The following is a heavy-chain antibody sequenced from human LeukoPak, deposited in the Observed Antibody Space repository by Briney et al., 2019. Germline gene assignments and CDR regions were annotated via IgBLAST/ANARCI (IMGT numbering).Heavy chain of an antibody. V-gene: IGHV3-30*02. Sequence: GGSLRLSCAASGFTFSSYGMHWVRQAPGKGLEWVAVTRNDGSNKYYVVSVKGRFTISRDNSKNTLFLQMNSLRAEDTAVYYCVKEGAYFFDSWGQGTLVTVSS. CDR2: TRNDGSNK. CDR3: VKEGAYFFDS. J-gene: IGHJ4*02. CDR1: GFTFSSYG. D-gene: IGHD3-16*01.